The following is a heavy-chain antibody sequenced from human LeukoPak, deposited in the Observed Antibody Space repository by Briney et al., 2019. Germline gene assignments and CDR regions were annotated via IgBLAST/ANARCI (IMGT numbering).Heavy chain of an antibody. D-gene: IGHD6-19*01. J-gene: IGHJ4*02. CDR3: AKERSGGWPFDS. V-gene: IGHV3-30-3*01. Sequence: HSGRSLRLSCAASGFTFSSYAMHWVRQAPGKGLEWVAVISYDGSNKYYADSVKGRFTISRDNSKNTLYLQMNSLRVEDTAVYYCAKERSGGWPFDSWGQGTLVTVSS. CDR2: ISYDGSNK. CDR1: GFTFSSYA.